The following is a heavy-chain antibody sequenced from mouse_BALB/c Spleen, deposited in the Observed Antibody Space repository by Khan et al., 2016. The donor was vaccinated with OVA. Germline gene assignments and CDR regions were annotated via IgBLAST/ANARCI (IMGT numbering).Heavy chain of an antibody. CDR3: ARDDWDVVAY. D-gene: IGHD4-1*01. J-gene: IGHJ3*01. Sequence: VQLQQSGAELVKPGASVKLSCTASGFNIKDTYMHWVKQRPEQGLEWIGRIDPANGYTKYDPKFQGQATITADTSSNTAYLQLSSLTAEDTAVYYCARDDWDVVAYWGQGTLVTVSA. CDR1: GFNIKDTY. V-gene: IGHV14-3*02. CDR2: IDPANGYT.